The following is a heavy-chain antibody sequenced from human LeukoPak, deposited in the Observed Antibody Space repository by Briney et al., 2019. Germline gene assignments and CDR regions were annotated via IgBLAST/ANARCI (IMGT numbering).Heavy chain of an antibody. V-gene: IGHV3-33*06. D-gene: IGHD4-17*01. CDR1: GFTFSSYG. Sequence: PGGSLRLSCAASGFTFSSYGMHWVRQPPAKGLEGLAVIWYDGSNKYYADSVKGRFTISRDNSKNTLYLQMNSLRAEDTAVYYCAKDYGDYVGNAFDIWGQGTMVTVSS. J-gene: IGHJ3*02. CDR2: IWYDGSNK. CDR3: AKDYGDYVGNAFDI.